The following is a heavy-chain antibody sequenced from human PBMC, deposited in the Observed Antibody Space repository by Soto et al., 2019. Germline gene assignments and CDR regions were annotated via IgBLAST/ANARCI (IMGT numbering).Heavy chain of an antibody. CDR2: INHSGST. Sequence: QVQLQQWGAGLLKPSETLSLTCALYGGSFSGYYWSWIRQPPGKGLEWIGEINHSGSTNYNPSLKSRVTMSVVTSKNQFSLKLRSLTAADTAVYYCARNGGRVVEVAGAYFDYWGQGTLVTVSS. CDR1: GGSFSGYY. V-gene: IGHV4-34*01. CDR3: ARNGGRVVEVAGAYFDY. J-gene: IGHJ4*02. D-gene: IGHD2-15*01.